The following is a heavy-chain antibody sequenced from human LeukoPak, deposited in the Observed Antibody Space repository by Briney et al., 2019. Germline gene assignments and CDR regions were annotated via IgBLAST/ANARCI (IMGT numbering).Heavy chain of an antibody. CDR1: GFSFSGYW. Sequence: GGSLRLSCAASGFSFSGYWMHWVRQGPEKGLELVSRIDNDGHGIIYADSVKGRFTISRDNDKNSLFLQMNSLRAEDTAVYYCARDEGYCRGGRCYAKFDPWGQGTLVIVSS. V-gene: IGHV3-74*01. CDR3: ARDEGYCRGGRCYAKFDP. D-gene: IGHD2-15*01. J-gene: IGHJ5*02. CDR2: IDNDGHGI.